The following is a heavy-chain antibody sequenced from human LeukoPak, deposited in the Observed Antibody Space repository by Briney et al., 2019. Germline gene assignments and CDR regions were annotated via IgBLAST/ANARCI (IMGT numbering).Heavy chain of an antibody. CDR3: ARAGYGDLEYFQH. Sequence: GGSLRLSCAASGFTFDDYAMHWVRQAPGKGLEWVSGISWNSGSIGYADSVKGRFTISRDNSKNTLYLQMNSLRAEDTAVYYCARAGYGDLEYFQHWGQGTLVTVSS. V-gene: IGHV3-9*01. CDR1: GFTFDDYA. D-gene: IGHD4-17*01. J-gene: IGHJ1*01. CDR2: ISWNSGSI.